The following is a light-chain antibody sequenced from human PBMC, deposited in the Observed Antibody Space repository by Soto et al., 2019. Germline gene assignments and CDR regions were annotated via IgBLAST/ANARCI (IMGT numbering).Light chain of an antibody. CDR1: QGVDSD. J-gene: IGKJ4*01. CDR2: AAS. V-gene: IGKV1-39*01. Sequence: IQMTQSPSSLSASVGDRVTITCRASQGVDSDLSWYQQKPGKAPKLLIYAASSLHSGVPTRFRGSGSGTHFTLTISSLQPEDVSTYYCQQSYSTLVLTFGGGTKVELK. CDR3: QQSYSTLVLT.